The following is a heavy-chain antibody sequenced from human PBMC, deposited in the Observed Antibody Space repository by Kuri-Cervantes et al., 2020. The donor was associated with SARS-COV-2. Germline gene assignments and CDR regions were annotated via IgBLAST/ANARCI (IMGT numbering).Heavy chain of an antibody. CDR2: IKQDGSEK. J-gene: IGHJ3*02. CDR1: GFTFSSYA. V-gene: IGHV3-7*01. Sequence: GESLKISCAASGFTFSSYAMSWVRQAPGKGLEWVANIKQDGSEKYYVDSVKGRFTISRDNAKNSLYLQMNSLRAEDTAVYYCAFPISGWCGGAFDIWGQGTMVTVSS. D-gene: IGHD6-19*01. CDR3: AFPISGWCGGAFDI.